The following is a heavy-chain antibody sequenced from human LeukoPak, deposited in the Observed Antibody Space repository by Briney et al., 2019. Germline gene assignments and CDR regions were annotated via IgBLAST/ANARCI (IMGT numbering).Heavy chain of an antibody. CDR3: ARGPYAYDSSGAFDI. V-gene: IGHV4-61*02. Sequence: SETLSLTCTVSGDSISSGDYYWSWIRQPAGKGLEWIGRIYTSGSTNYNPSLKSRVTISVDTSKNQFSLKLSSVTAADTAVFYCARGPYAYDSSGAFDIWGQGTMVTVSS. CDR2: IYTSGST. J-gene: IGHJ3*02. D-gene: IGHD3-22*01. CDR1: GDSISSGDYY.